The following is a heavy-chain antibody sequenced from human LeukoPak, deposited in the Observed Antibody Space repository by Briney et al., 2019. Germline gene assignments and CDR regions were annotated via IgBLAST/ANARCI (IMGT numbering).Heavy chain of an antibody. V-gene: IGHV4-4*07. CDR3: ARVRGSGSRDDAFDI. CDR2: IYTSGST. D-gene: IGHD3-10*01. J-gene: IGHJ3*02. CDR1: GGSISSYY. Sequence: TKTLSLTCTVTGGSISSYYLSWIRQPAGKGLEWIGRIYTSGSTNYNPSLKSRVTMSVDTSKNQFSLKLSSVTAADTAVYYCARVRGSGSRDDAFDIWGQGTMVTVSS.